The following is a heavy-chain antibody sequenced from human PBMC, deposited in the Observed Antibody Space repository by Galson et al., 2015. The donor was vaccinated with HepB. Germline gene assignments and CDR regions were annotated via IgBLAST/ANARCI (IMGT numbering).Heavy chain of an antibody. CDR2: ISGSGGST. Sequence: SLRLSCAASGFTFSSYAMSWVRQAPGKGLEWVSAISGSGGSTYYADSVKGRFTISRDNSKNTLYLQMNSLRAEDTAVYYCAKGQYEVYGMDVWGQGTTVTVSS. J-gene: IGHJ6*02. D-gene: IGHD2/OR15-2a*01. CDR3: AKGQYEVYGMDV. CDR1: GFTFSSYA. V-gene: IGHV3-23*01.